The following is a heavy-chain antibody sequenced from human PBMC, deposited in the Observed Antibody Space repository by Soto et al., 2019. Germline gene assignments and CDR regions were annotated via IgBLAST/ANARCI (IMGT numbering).Heavy chain of an antibody. Sequence: SETLSLTCTVSGGSISSSSYNWGWIRQPPGKGLEWIGSIYYSGSTYYNPSLKSRVTISVDTSKNQFSLKLSSVTAADTAVYYCARQIRSGGGSCYGGNWSDPWGQGTLVTVSS. CDR3: ARQIRSGGGSCYGGNWSDP. D-gene: IGHD2-15*01. J-gene: IGHJ5*02. CDR2: IYYSGST. CDR1: GGSISSSSYN. V-gene: IGHV4-39*01.